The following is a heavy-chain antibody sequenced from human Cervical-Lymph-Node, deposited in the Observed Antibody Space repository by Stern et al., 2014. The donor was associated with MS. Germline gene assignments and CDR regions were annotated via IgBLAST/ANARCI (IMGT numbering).Heavy chain of an antibody. J-gene: IGHJ4*02. CDR1: GYGFTDYW. Sequence: EVQLVQSGAEVKKPGESLRISCKGSGYGFTDYWIGWVRQVPGRGLEWMGTIYPGDPDTRYSPSFQGQVTISAAQPIPPASLQWRSLKASDTAIYYCARKTGGFDRWGQGTLVTVSS. V-gene: IGHV5-51*04. CDR3: ARKTGGFDR. CDR2: IYPGDPDT. D-gene: IGHD3-10*01.